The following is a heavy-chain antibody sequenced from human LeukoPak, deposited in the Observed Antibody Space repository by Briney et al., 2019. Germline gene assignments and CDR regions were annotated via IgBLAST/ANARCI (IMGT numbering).Heavy chain of an antibody. CDR1: GGSLNSYY. Sequence: PSETRSLTCTVSGGSLNSYYCSWIRQPARKGLEWIGRIYTSGSTNYNPPLQSRVTMSVDTSKNQFSLRLSSVTAADTAVYYCARVGGYSSSEYYFDYWGQGTLVTVSS. CDR2: IYTSGST. J-gene: IGHJ4*02. D-gene: IGHD6-6*01. CDR3: ARVGGYSSSEYYFDY. V-gene: IGHV4-4*07.